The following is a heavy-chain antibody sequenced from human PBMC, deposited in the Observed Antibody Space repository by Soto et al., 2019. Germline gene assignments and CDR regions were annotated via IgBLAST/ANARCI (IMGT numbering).Heavy chain of an antibody. V-gene: IGHV3-30*18. CDR1: GFTFSSYG. CDR2: ISYGGSNK. J-gene: IGHJ5*02. Sequence: QVQLVESGGGVVQPGRSLRLSCAASGFTFSSYGMHWVRQAPGKGLEWVAVISYGGSNKYYADSVKGRFTISRDNSKNTLYLQINNLSAEDTAVYYCAKDNCISTSCYRLYNWVDPWGQGTLVTVYS. D-gene: IGHD2-2*01. CDR3: AKDNCISTSCYRLYNWVDP.